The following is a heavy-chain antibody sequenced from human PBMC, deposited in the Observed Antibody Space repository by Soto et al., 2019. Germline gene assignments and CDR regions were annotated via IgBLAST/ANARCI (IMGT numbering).Heavy chain of an antibody. D-gene: IGHD1-1*01. CDR3: ATWLQREHAYDV. CDR2: VYDADGK. V-gene: IGHV3-53*01. Sequence: DVQLVESGGGLIHRGGPRGLPCAVVGRPVRGKKYVAWARQPPGKGLEWVSGVYDADGKYYADSVKGRFTTSRDSSKTIVYLEMNDLGPEDTAIYYCATWLQREHAYDVWGQGTTVTVSS. J-gene: IGHJ3*01. CDR1: GRPVRGKKY.